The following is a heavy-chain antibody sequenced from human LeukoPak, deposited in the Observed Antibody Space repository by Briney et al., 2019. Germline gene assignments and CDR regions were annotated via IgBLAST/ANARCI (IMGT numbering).Heavy chain of an antibody. Sequence: SVKVSCKASGGTFSSYAISWVRQAPGQGLEWMGGIIPTFGTANYAQKFQGRVTITTDESTSTAYMELSSLRSEDTAVYYCARVGDYYDSSGSFDYWGQGTLVTASS. CDR1: GGTFSSYA. CDR3: ARVGDYYDSSGSFDY. CDR2: IIPTFGTA. D-gene: IGHD3-22*01. V-gene: IGHV1-69*05. J-gene: IGHJ4*02.